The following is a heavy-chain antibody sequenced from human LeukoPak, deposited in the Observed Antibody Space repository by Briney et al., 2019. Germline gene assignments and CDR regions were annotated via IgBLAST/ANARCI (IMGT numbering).Heavy chain of an antibody. D-gene: IGHD2-2*01. CDR3: ARLGVPAAIAN. Sequence: PSETLSLTCTVSGGFIISSGYFWGWIRQPPGKGLEWIGSCYYSGSTYYNPSLKSRITISVDTSKNQFSLKVFSVTAADTATYYSARLGVPAAIANWRQGTLLTVSS. J-gene: IGHJ4*02. CDR1: GGFIISSGYF. CDR2: CYYSGST. V-gene: IGHV4-39*01.